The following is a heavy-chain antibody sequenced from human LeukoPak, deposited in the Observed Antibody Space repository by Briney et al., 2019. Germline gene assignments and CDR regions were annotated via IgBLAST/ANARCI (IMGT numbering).Heavy chain of an antibody. D-gene: IGHD3-3*01. V-gene: IGHV4-4*07. Sequence: SETLSLTCTVSGGSISSYYWSWIRQPAGKGLEWIGRIYTSGSTNYNPSLKSRVTMSVDTSKNQFSLKLSSVTAADTAVYYCAKDGLRFSEWSPPLGYWGQGTLVTVSP. CDR3: AKDGLRFSEWSPPLGY. CDR1: GGSISSYY. CDR2: IYTSGST. J-gene: IGHJ4*02.